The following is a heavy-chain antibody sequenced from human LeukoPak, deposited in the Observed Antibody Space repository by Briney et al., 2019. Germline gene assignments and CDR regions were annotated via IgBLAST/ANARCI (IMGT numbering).Heavy chain of an antibody. CDR2: INPNSGGT. D-gene: IGHD2-15*01. CDR1: GYTFTGYY. CDR3: ARGQAGYCSGGSCKHPVYYFDW. J-gene: IGHJ4*02. V-gene: IGHV1-2*04. Sequence: ASVKVSCKASGYTFTGYYMHWVRQAPGQGLEWMGWINPNSGGTNYAQKFQGWVTMTRDTSISTAYMELSRLRSEDTAVYYCARGQAGYCSGGSCKHPVYYFDWWGQGTLVTVSS.